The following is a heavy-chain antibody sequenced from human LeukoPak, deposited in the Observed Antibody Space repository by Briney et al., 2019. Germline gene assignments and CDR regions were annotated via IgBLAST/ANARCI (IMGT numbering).Heavy chain of an antibody. J-gene: IGHJ3*02. Sequence: GGSLRLSCAASGFTVSSNYVSWVRQAPGKGLEWVSVIYSGGSTYYADSVKGRFTISRDNSKNTLYLQMNSLRAEDTAVYYCARGGPNMSPWGGFHIWGQGTMVTVS. V-gene: IGHV3-53*01. CDR2: IYSGGST. D-gene: IGHD7-27*01. CDR3: ARGGPNMSPWGGFHI. CDR1: GFTVSSNY.